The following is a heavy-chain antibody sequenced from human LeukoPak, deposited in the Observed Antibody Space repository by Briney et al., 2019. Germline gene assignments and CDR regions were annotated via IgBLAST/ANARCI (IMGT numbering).Heavy chain of an antibody. D-gene: IGHD1-1*01. CDR3: ARDHNYAFDN. V-gene: IGHV3-48*01. Sequence: SGGSLRLSCTASGFPFIEYSMNWVRQVPGKGLEWISYIGIDSGNTKYADSVRGRFTISADKAKNSLYLKMNSLRVEDTAVYYCARDHNYAFDNWGQGTLVSVAS. CDR2: IGIDSGNT. CDR1: GFPFIEYS. J-gene: IGHJ4*02.